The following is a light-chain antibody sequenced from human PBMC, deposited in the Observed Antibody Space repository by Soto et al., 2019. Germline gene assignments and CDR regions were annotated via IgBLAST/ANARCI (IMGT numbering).Light chain of an antibody. CDR2: GAS. J-gene: IGKJ1*01. CDR3: QQYGSSPPT. CDR1: QIFSSTS. Sequence: EVVLRQSPGALSLSPGGRATLSCRASQIFSSTSLAWYQQKPGQAPRLLIYGASSRATGIPDRFSGSGSGTDFTLTINRLEPEDFAVYYCQQYGSSPPTFGQGTKVDIK. V-gene: IGKV3-20*01.